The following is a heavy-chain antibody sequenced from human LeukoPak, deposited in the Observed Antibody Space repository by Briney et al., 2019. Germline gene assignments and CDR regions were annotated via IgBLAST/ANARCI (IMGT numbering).Heavy chain of an antibody. V-gene: IGHV4-30-4*01. Sequence: PSETLSLTCTVSGGSISSGDYYWSWIRQPPGKGLEWIGYIYYSGSTYYNPSLKSRVTISVDTSKNQFSLKLSSVTAADTAVYYCAREESSGLLEGWFDPWGQGTLVTVSS. J-gene: IGHJ5*02. CDR2: IYYSGST. CDR3: AREESSGLLEGWFDP. D-gene: IGHD3-22*01. CDR1: GGSISSGDYY.